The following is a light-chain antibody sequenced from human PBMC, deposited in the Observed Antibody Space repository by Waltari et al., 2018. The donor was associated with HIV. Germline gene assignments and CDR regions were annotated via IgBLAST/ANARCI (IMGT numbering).Light chain of an antibody. J-gene: IGLJ2*01. Sequence: SALTQPASVSGSPGQSITISCRGTGSDLGTSNYFSWYQQHPGKAPKLLIYEVFNRPSGISNRFSGSKSGNTASLTVSGLRTEDEADYYCTSYTTSTTLIFGGGTTVTVL. CDR3: TSYTTSTTLI. CDR2: EVF. CDR1: GSDLGTSNY. V-gene: IGLV2-14*01.